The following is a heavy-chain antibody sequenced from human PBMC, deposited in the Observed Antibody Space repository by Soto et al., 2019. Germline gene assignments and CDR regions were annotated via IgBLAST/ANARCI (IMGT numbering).Heavy chain of an antibody. D-gene: IGHD3-3*01. CDR3: AKDRASEKLVSHDTPFGFDS. CDR1: GFDSDNYA. V-gene: IGHV3-9*02. CDR2: INWNSRTI. J-gene: IGHJ4*02. Sequence: EVQLVESGGGLVQPGRSLRLSCAASGFDSDNYAMHWVRQTPGKGLQWVSGINWNSRTIVYADSVRGRFTISRDSAKNSLYLQMNSLRPEDTAFYYCAKDRASEKLVSHDTPFGFDSWGQGTLVTVSS.